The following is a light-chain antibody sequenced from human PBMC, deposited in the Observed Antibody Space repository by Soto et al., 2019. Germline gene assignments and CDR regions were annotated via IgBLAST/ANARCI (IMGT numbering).Light chain of an antibody. J-gene: IGKJ4*01. CDR2: AAS. V-gene: IGKV1-27*01. CDR3: QKYDGAPLT. Sequence: DIPMTQSPSSLSASVGDRVTITCRAGHDINIYLAWYQQKPGKVPKLLISAASALQSGVPSRFSGSGSRRDFTLTIYSLQPEDVATYYCQKYDGAPLTFGGGTKVEIK. CDR1: HDINIY.